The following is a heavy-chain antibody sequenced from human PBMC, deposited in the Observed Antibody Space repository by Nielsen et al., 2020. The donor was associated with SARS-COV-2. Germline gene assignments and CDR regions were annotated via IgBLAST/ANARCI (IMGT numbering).Heavy chain of an antibody. D-gene: IGHD6-13*01. J-gene: IGHJ4*02. CDR3: ARGERAAAGSFDY. CDR2: ISAYNGNT. V-gene: IGHV1-18*01. CDR1: GYTFTAYG. Sequence: ASVKVSCKASGYTFTAYGFSWVRQAPGQGLEWMGWISAYNGNTYYAQKLQGRVTMTTDTSTSTAYMELSSLRAEDTAVYYCARGERAAAGSFDYWGQGTLVTVSS.